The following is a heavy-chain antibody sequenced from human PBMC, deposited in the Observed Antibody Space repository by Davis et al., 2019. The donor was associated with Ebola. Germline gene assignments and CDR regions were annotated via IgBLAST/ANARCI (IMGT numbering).Heavy chain of an antibody. Sequence: AASVQVSCKASGYTFTSYGITWVRQAPGQGLEWMGWINPHNGNTNYAQNVQGRVTMTTDTSTSTAYMEVGSLKSDDTAVYYCARAQFPTTSDDWGQGTLVTVSS. D-gene: IGHD1-1*01. CDR1: GYTFTSYG. CDR2: INPHNGNT. J-gene: IGHJ4*02. V-gene: IGHV1-18*04. CDR3: ARAQFPTTSDD.